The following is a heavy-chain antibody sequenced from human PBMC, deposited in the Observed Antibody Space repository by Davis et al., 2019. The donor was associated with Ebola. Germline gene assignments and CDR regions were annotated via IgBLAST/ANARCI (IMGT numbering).Heavy chain of an antibody. D-gene: IGHD1/OR15-1a*01. Sequence: GSLRLSFPVSGESFSGYYWSWIRPTPGKGLEWFGEINHSGSTNYNPSLKSRVTISVDTSKNQFSLKLSSVTAADTAVYYCARRDGGKTIDYWGQGTLVTVSS. J-gene: IGHJ4*01. CDR2: INHSGST. CDR1: GESFSGYY. CDR3: ARRDGGKTIDY. V-gene: IGHV4-34*01.